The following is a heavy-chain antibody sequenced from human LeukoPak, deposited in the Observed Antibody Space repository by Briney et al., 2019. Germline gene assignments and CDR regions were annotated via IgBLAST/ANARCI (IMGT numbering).Heavy chain of an antibody. CDR1: GGSISSYY. D-gene: IGHD6-13*01. Sequence: SETLSLTCTVSGGSISSYYWSWIRQSPGQGLECIGYISNSGNTNYNPSLASRVTMSLDTSNNQFSLKLDSVTPADTAVYYCASTYSSRFYFDFWGQGSLDTVSS. V-gene: IGHV4-59*01. CDR2: ISNSGNT. CDR3: ASTYSSRFYFDF. J-gene: IGHJ4*02.